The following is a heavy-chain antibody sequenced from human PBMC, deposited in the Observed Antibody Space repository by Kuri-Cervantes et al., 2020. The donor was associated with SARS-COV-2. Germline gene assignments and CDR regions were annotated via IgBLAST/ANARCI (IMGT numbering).Heavy chain of an antibody. V-gene: IGHV3-21*01. CDR1: GFTFSSYA. J-gene: IGHJ4*02. CDR2: ISSWSTYI. Sequence: GESLKISCAASGFTFSSYAMSWVRQAPGKGLEWVSSISSWSTYIFYADSVKGRFTLSRDNARNSLYLQMNSLRAEDTAVYYCARLIGDGYPRYSFDHWGQGTLVTVSS. CDR3: ARLIGDGYPRYSFDH. D-gene: IGHD5-24*01.